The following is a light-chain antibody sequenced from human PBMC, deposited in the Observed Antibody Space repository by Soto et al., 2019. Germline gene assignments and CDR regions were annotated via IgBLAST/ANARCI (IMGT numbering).Light chain of an antibody. CDR2: GAS. V-gene: IGKV3-20*01. J-gene: IGKJ5*01. CDR3: QQHGTSTIA. Sequence: EFVLTQSPGTLSLSPGEIATLSCSAIQSVSSSYLAWHQQTPGQTPRLPVYGASSRATGIPDRLSGSGSGTDFTRTISRLEHEDFAVYYCQQHGTSTIAFGQGKRLEIK. CDR1: QSVSSSY.